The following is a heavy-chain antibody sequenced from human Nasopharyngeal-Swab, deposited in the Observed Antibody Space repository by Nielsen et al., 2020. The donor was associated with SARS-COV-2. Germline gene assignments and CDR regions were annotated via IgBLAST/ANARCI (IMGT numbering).Heavy chain of an antibody. D-gene: IGHD5-12*01. J-gene: IGHJ6*02. V-gene: IGHV5-51*01. CDR2: IYPLYSDT. CDR1: GYSFPSYW. CDR3: VRPEGVATSFKYYVQYGMDV. Sequence: GESLKISCEGSGYSFPSYWIAWVRQLPGKGLEWVGIIYPLYSDTRYSPSFQGQVTISADKSIRTAYLQWSSLKASDTAMYYCVRPEGVATSFKYYVQYGMDVWGQGTMVTVPS.